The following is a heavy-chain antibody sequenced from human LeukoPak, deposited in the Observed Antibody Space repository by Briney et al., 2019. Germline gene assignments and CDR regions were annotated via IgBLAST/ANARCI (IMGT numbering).Heavy chain of an antibody. V-gene: IGHV4-4*09. CDR1: GASNNSYY. J-gene: IGHJ5*02. CDR2: THPSGNT. CDR3: ARQAPKKGWFDP. Sequence: SETLPLTCTVSGASNNSYYWSWIRQPPGKGLERIGYTHPSGNTNYSPSLKSRVTISMDTSTNQFSLKVRSVTAADTAVYYCARQAPKKGWFDPWGQGTLVTVSS.